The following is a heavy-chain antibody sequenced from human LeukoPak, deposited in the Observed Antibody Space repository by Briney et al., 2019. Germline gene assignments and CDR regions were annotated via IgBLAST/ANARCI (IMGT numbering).Heavy chain of an antibody. CDR1: GFTVSSDS. CDR3: AKESDYYDSSGIDY. CDR2: IYSGGST. J-gene: IGHJ4*02. Sequence: PGGSLRLSCTVSGFTVSSDSMSWVRQAPGKGLEWVSFIYSGGSTHYSDSVKGRFTIFRDNSKNTLYLQMNSLRAEDTAVYYCAKESDYYDSSGIDYWGQGTLVTVSS. D-gene: IGHD3-22*01. V-gene: IGHV3-53*05.